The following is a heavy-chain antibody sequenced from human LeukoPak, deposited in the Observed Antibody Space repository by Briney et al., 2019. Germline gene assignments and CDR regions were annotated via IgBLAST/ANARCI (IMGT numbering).Heavy chain of an antibody. Sequence: SETLSLTCAVYGGSFSGYYWSWIRQPPGKGLEWIGEINHSGSTNYNPSLKSRVTISVDTSKNQFSLKLSSVTAADTALYYCASRSGYYPYWGQGTLVTVSS. D-gene: IGHD3-22*01. CDR1: GGSFSGYY. CDR2: INHSGST. CDR3: ASRSGYYPY. J-gene: IGHJ4*02. V-gene: IGHV4-34*01.